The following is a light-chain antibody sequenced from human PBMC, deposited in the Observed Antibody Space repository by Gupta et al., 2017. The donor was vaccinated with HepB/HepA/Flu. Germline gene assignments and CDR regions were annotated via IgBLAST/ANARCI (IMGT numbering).Light chain of an antibody. CDR3: QQYYISPRT. J-gene: IGKJ1*01. Sequence: EIVLTQSPRPLYWSPGERASLSCRASQSVGSNYLACFQQKPGQAPRLLIYDAFNRATGIPGRFSGSGSGTDFTLTISRLEPEDFAVYYCQQYYISPRTFGQGTKVEIK. V-gene: IGKV3-20*01. CDR2: DAF. CDR1: QSVGSNY.